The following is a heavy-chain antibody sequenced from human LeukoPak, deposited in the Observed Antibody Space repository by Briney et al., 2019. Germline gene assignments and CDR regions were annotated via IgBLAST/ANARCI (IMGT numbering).Heavy chain of an antibody. CDR2: ISGSGSNI. D-gene: IGHD2-21*02. V-gene: IGHV3-48*03. J-gene: IGHJ4*02. CDR1: GFTFSSYA. CDR3: ARDYCGGDCSSH. Sequence: GGSLGLSCAASGFTFSSYAMNWVRQAPGKGLEWVSYISGSGSNINYADSVRGRFTISRDNAENTLYLQMNSLRAEDTAVYYCARDYCGGDCSSHWGRGTLATVSS.